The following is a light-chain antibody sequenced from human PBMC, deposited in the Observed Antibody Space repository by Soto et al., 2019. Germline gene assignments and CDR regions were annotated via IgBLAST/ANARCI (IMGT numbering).Light chain of an antibody. CDR1: SSDVGGYTY. V-gene: IGLV2-8*01. CDR3: CSHAGDNTYV. CDR2: EVT. Sequence: QPVLTEPRSASESPGHPVTISGTRTSSDVGGYTYFSWYQQHPGKTPKLMIYEVTKRPSGVPDRFSGYKSGNTAYLTVSGLQAEDEADYFCCSHAGDNTYVFGTGTKVTVL. J-gene: IGLJ1*01.